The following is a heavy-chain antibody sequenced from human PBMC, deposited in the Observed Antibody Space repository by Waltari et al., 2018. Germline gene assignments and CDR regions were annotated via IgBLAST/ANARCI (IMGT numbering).Heavy chain of an antibody. Sequence: EVQLVESGGGLVKPGGYLRLSCAASGFTFSNAWMSWVRQAPGRGLEWVGRIKSKTDGGTTDYAAPMKGRFTISRDNSMNTLYLQMNSLRAEDTAVYYCAKDHSGSGYGDAFDIWGQGTMVTVSS. CDR1: GFTFSNAW. J-gene: IGHJ3*02. CDR3: AKDHSGSGYGDAFDI. D-gene: IGHD3-3*01. CDR2: IKSKTDGGTT. V-gene: IGHV3-15*01.